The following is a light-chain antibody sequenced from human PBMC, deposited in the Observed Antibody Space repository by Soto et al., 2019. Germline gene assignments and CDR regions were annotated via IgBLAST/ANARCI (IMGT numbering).Light chain of an antibody. Sequence: QSVLTRPASVSGSPGQSITISCTGTSSDVGGYNYVSWYQQHPGKAPKLMIYDVSNRPSGVSNRFSGSKSGNTASLTISGLQAEDEADYYCSSYTSSSTPYVFGTGTKVTV. CDR2: DVS. CDR3: SSYTSSSTPYV. CDR1: SSDVGGYNY. V-gene: IGLV2-14*01. J-gene: IGLJ1*01.